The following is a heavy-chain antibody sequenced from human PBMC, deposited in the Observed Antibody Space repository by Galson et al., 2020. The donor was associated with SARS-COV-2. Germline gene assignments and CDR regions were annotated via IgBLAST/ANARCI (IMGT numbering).Heavy chain of an antibody. CDR1: GFAFSTYW. D-gene: IGHD5-12*01. CDR2: IKEDGSKK. CDR3: ARLSGYIDY. J-gene: IGHJ4*02. Sequence: GESLKISCAASGFAFSTYWMTWVRQAPGKGLEWVANIKEDGSKKFYVDSVQGRFTISRDNAKNSLYLQMNSLRAEDTALYYCARLSGYIDYWGQGILVSVSS. V-gene: IGHV3-7*01.